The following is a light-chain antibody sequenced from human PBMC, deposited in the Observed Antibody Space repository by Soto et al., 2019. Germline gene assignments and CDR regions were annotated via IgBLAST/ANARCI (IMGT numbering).Light chain of an antibody. CDR3: QQYDDYPRT. CDR2: KAS. V-gene: IGKV1-5*03. Sequence: DIQMTQSPSTLSASVGDRVTITCRASQSISSWLAWYQQKPGKAPNLLIYKASSLESGVPSRFSGSESGTEFTLTISSPQPDDFATYYCQQYDDYPRTFGQGTKVEIK. J-gene: IGKJ1*01. CDR1: QSISSW.